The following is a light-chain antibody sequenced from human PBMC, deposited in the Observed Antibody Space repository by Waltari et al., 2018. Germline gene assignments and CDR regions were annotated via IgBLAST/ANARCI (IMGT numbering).Light chain of an antibody. CDR1: QSVLYRADNKDC. CDR2: WAS. V-gene: IGKV4-1*01. Sequence: DIVMTQSPDSLTVSLGERATINCQSSQSVLYRADNKDCIAWYQQKPGQPPKLLIFWASTRDSGVPDRFSGSGSGTDFTLTISSLQAEDVAVYYCQQYVSIPLTFGGGTKVEIK. J-gene: IGKJ4*01. CDR3: QQYVSIPLT.